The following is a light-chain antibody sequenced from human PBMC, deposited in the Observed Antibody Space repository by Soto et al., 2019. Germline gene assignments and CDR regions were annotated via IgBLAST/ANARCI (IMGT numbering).Light chain of an antibody. Sequence: EIVMTQTPLSLSVTPGQSASISCRSSQTLLHSNGKSYLYWYLQKAGQAPQLLIYEVSKRFSGVPDRFSGSGAGTDFTLKISRVDAEDVGVYYCLQSLHFPLTFGGGTKVELK. CDR2: EVS. CDR3: LQSLHFPLT. V-gene: IGKV2D-29*01. CDR1: QTLLHSNGKSY. J-gene: IGKJ4*01.